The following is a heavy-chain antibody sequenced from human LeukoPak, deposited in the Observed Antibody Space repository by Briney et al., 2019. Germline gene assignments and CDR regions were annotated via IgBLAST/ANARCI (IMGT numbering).Heavy chain of an antibody. D-gene: IGHD2-15*01. CDR2: IYTSGST. Sequence: SETLSLTCAVYGGSFSGYYWSWIRQPAGKGLEWIGRIYTSGSTNYNPSLKSRVTISVDTSKNQFSLKLSSVTAADTAVYYCARDVGYCSGGSCYRKTTWYYYYMDVWGKGTTVTVSS. CDR3: ARDVGYCSGGSCYRKTTWYYYYMDV. V-gene: IGHV4-4*07. J-gene: IGHJ6*03. CDR1: GGSFSGYY.